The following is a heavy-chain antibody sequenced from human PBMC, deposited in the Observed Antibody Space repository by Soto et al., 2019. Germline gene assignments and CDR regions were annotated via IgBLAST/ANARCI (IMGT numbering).Heavy chain of an antibody. CDR2: IYYSGST. Sequence: QVQLQESGPGLVKPSQTLSLTCTVSGGSISSGDYYWSWIRQHPGKGLEWIGFIYYSGSTYYYPYLTSQVTISVVTSKDRFTMQLSSVTAADTGVYYCARWLSGSRQGFDPWGQGTRVTVSS. CDR3: ARWLSGSRQGFDP. J-gene: IGHJ5*02. V-gene: IGHV4-31*01. CDR1: GGSISSGDYY. D-gene: IGHD2-15*01.